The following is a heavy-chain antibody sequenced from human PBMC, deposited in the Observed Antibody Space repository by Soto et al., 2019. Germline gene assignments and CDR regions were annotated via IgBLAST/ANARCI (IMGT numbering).Heavy chain of an antibody. D-gene: IGHD3-10*01. J-gene: IGHJ6*02. Sequence: QVQLVESGGGVVQPGRSLRLSCAASGFTFSSYGMHWVRQAPGKGLEWVAVISYDGSNKYYADSVKGRFTISRDNSKNTLYLQMNSLRAEYMVVYYCAKDLVWITMVRGESGYYGMDVWGQGTTVTVSS. CDR3: AKDLVWITMVRGESGYYGMDV. V-gene: IGHV3-30*18. CDR2: ISYDGSNK. CDR1: GFTFSSYG.